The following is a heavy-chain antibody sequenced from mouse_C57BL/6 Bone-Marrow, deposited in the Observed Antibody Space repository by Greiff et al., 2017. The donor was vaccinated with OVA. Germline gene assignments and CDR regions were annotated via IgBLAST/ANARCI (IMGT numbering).Heavy chain of an antibody. CDR2: IWGDGST. J-gene: IGHJ3*01. D-gene: IGHD2-2*01. CDR1: GFSLTSYG. CDR3: ATWKIYYGYERGAWFAY. V-gene: IGHV2-3*01. Sequence: VQGVESGPGLVAPSQSLSITCPVSGFSLTSYGVSWVRQPPGKGLEWLGVIWGDGSTNYHSAIISRLSISKDKSKSQVFLNLNSLQTDDTATYYCATWKIYYGYERGAWFAYWGQGTLVTVSA.